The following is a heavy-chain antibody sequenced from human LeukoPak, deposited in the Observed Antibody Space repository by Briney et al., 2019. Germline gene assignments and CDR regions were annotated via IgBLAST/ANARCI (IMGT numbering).Heavy chain of an antibody. Sequence: KASETLSLTCTVSGGSISSGDYYWSWIRQPPGKGLEWIGYIYYSGSTYYNPSLKSRVTISVDTSKNQFSLKLSSVTAADTAVYYCARSRTIAAAGPERYRVKLFDLWGRGTLVTVSS. CDR3: ARSRTIAAAGPERYRVKLFDL. D-gene: IGHD6-13*01. V-gene: IGHV4-30-4*01. J-gene: IGHJ2*01. CDR1: GGSISSGDYY. CDR2: IYYSGST.